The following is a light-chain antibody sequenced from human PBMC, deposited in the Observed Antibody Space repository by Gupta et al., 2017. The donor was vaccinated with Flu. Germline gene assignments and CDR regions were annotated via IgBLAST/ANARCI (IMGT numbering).Light chain of an antibody. CDR1: QSVLYSSNNKDY. J-gene: IGKJ1*01. CDR3: QQYYSTPLT. Sequence: DIVIPQSPDSLAVSLCRRATHNCKSSQSVLYSSNNKDYLAWYQQKPGQPPKLLIYWASTRESGVPYRFSGSGSGTDFTLTISSLQAEDVAVYYCQQYYSTPLTFGQGTKVEIK. V-gene: IGKV4-1*01. CDR2: WAS.